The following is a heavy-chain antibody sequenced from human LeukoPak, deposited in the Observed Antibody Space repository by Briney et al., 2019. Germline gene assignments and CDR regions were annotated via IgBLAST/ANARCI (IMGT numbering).Heavy chain of an antibody. CDR1: GSTFTGYY. Sequence: ASVKVSCKASGSTFTGYYMHWVRQAPGQGLEWMGWINPNSGGTNYAQTYQGRVSMTRDTSISKAYMELSRLRSDDTAGYYCARDSGIAVAGYDYWGQGTLVTVSS. CDR2: INPNSGGT. CDR3: ARDSGIAVAGYDY. V-gene: IGHV1-2*02. D-gene: IGHD6-19*01. J-gene: IGHJ4*02.